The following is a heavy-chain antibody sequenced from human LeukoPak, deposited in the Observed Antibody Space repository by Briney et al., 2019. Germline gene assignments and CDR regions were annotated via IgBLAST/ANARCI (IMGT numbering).Heavy chain of an antibody. CDR3: ARTSRRGSGSYYFDY. J-gene: IGHJ4*02. CDR1: GGSISSSSYY. D-gene: IGHD3-10*01. V-gene: IGHV4-39*01. Sequence: PSGTLSLTCTVSGGSISSSSYYWGWIRQPPGKGLEWIGSIYYSGSTYYNPSLKSRVTISVDTSKNQFSLKLSSVTAADTAVYYCARTSRRGSGSYYFDYWGQGTLVTVSS. CDR2: IYYSGST.